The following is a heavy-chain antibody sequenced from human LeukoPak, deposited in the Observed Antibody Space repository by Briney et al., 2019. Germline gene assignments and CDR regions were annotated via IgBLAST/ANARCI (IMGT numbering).Heavy chain of an antibody. Sequence: PSGTLSLTCAVYGGSFSDYYWSWIRQPPGKGLEWIGEINHSGSTKYNPSLKSRVTISVDTSKNQFSLKLSSVTAADTAVYSCASIHQLRGTDVFDIWGQGAMVTVSS. CDR2: INHSGST. J-gene: IGHJ3*02. D-gene: IGHD1-1*01. CDR3: ASIHQLRGTDVFDI. CDR1: GGSFSDYY. V-gene: IGHV4-34*01.